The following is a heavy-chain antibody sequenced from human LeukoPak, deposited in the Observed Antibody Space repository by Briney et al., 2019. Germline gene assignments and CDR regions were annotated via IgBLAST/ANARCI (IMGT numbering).Heavy chain of an antibody. J-gene: IGHJ4*02. D-gene: IGHD6-6*01. CDR2: INHSGST. V-gene: IGHV4-34*01. CDR3: ARGLPRIAARFWTDY. CDR1: GGSFSGYY. Sequence: SETLSLTCAVYGGSFSGYYWSWIRQPPGKGLEWLGEINHSGSTNYNPSLKSRVTISVDTSKNQFSLKLSSMTAADTAVYYCARGLPRIAARFWTDYWGQGTLVTVSS.